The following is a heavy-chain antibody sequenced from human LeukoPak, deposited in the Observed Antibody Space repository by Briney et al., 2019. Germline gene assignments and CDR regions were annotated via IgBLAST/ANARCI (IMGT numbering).Heavy chain of an antibody. CDR2: ISGSSGST. Sequence: PGGSLRLSCAASGFTFSSYAMSWVRQAPGKGLEWVSAISGSSGSTYYAESVKGRFTISRDNAKNTLYLQMNSLSGENTAVYYCAKVLSSGYPDAFDIWGQGTMVTVSS. J-gene: IGHJ3*02. V-gene: IGHV3-23*01. D-gene: IGHD3-22*01. CDR3: AKVLSSGYPDAFDI. CDR1: GFTFSSYA.